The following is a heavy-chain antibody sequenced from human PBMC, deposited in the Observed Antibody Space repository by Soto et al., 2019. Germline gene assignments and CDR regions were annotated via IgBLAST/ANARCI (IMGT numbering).Heavy chain of an antibody. CDR1: GGSISSGDYY. CDR2: IYYSGST. D-gene: IGHD3-10*01. CDR3: ARDFYGSGLFDY. Sequence: SETLSLTCTVSGGSISSGDYYWSWIRQPPGKGLEWIGYIYYSGSTYYNPSLKSRVTISVDTSKNQFSLKLSSVTAADTAVYYCARDFYGSGLFDYWGQGTLVTVSS. J-gene: IGHJ4*02. V-gene: IGHV4-30-4*01.